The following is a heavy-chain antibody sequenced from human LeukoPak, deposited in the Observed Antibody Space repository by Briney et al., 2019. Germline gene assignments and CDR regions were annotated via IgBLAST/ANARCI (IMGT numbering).Heavy chain of an antibody. Sequence: SVKVSCKASGGTFSSYAISWVRQAPGQGLEWMGGIIPIFGTANYAQKFQGRVTITADESTSTAYMELSSLRSEDTAVYYCASGVVVVPAAYDAFDIWGQGTMVTVSS. V-gene: IGHV1-69*13. CDR3: ASGVVVVPAAYDAFDI. CDR2: IIPIFGTA. D-gene: IGHD2-2*01. CDR1: GGTFSSYA. J-gene: IGHJ3*02.